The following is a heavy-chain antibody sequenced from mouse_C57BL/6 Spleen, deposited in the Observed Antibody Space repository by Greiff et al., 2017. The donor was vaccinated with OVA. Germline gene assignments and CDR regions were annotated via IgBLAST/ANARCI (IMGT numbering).Heavy chain of an antibody. CDR2: INPYNGGT. J-gene: IGHJ4*01. D-gene: IGHD1-1*01. CDR1: GYTFTDYY. V-gene: IGHV1-19*01. CDR3: ARSIITTVVATDYYAMDY. Sequence: VQLKQSGPVLVKPGASVKMSCKASGYTFTDYYMNWVKQSHGKSLEWIGVINPYNGGTSYNQKFKGKATLTVDKSSSTAYMELNSLTSEDSAVYYCARSIITTVVATDYYAMDYWGQGTSVTVSS.